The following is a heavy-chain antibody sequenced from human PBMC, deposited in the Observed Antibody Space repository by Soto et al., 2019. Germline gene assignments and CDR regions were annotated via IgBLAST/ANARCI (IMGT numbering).Heavy chain of an antibody. CDR3: ARAGAASYYYYGMDV. V-gene: IGHV1-18*01. CDR1: GYTFSTSG. J-gene: IGHJ6*02. Sequence: QVQLVQSGAEVRKPGASVKVSCKASGYTFSTSGMSWLRQAPGQGLEWMGWISTYNGDTNDAPKLQDRVTMTSDTSTSTVYMGLRSLRSDDTSVYYCARAGAASYYYYGMDVWGQGTRVTVSS. CDR2: ISTYNGDT. D-gene: IGHD2-15*01.